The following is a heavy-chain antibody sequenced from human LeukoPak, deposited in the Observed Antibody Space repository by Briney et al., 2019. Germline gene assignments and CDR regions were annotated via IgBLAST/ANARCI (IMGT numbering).Heavy chain of an antibody. Sequence: GESLKISCKGSGYSFITYWIGWVRQMPGKGLEWMGIIYPGDSETGYSPSFQGQVTISVDKYISTAYPQWSSLKASDAAMYYCASQNSGAFDYWGQGTLVTVSS. J-gene: IGHJ4*02. V-gene: IGHV5-51*01. CDR3: ASQNSGAFDY. D-gene: IGHD4-23*01. CDR1: GYSFITYW. CDR2: IYPGDSET.